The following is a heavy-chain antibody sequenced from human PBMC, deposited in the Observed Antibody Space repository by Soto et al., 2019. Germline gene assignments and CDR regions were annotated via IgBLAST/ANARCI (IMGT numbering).Heavy chain of an antibody. V-gene: IGHV1-69*01. CDR2: IVPVFGTP. CDR1: GGVFSNYA. CDR3: ATGSHYLSTGYYFDN. J-gene: IGHJ5*02. D-gene: IGHD3-22*01. Sequence: QVQLVQSGAEVKEPGSSVKVSCKVSGGVFSNYALTWVRQAPGLGLEWVGGIVPVFGTPNYAPKFQDRVTVTADESTRTGYMELSSLTSEDTAMYYCATGSHYLSTGYYFDNWGQGTLVTVSS.